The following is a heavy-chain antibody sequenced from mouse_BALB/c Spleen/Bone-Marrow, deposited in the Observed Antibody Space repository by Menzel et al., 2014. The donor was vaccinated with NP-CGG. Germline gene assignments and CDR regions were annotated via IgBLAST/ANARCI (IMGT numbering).Heavy chain of an antibody. CDR1: GYAFSRSW. V-gene: IGHV1-80*01. CDR2: IYPGDDDT. CDR3: AGSTPLAY. J-gene: IGHJ3*01. Sequence: QVQLKESGAELVRPGSSVKISCKASGYAFSRSWMNWVKQRPGQGLEWIGQIYPGDDDTNYSGKFKGRATLTADKSSVTAYMQLSSLTSEDSAVYFCAGSTPLAYWGQGTLVTVSA. D-gene: IGHD1-1*01.